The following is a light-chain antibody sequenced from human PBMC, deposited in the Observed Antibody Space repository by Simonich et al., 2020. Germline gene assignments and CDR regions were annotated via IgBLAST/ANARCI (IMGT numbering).Light chain of an antibody. CDR1: SSDVGSYNL. V-gene: IGLV2-14*02. CDR3: SSYTSSSTWV. Sequence: QSALTQPASVSGSPGQSLTISCTGTSSDVGSYNLVSWYQQHPGKAPKLMIYEGSKRPAGVSNRFSGSKSGNTASLTISGLQAEDEADYYCSSYTSSSTWVFGGGTKLTVL. CDR2: EGS. J-gene: IGLJ3*02.